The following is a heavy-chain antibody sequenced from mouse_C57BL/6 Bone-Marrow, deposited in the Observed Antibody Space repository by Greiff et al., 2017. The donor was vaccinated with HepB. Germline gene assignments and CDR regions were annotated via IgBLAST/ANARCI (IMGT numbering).Heavy chain of an antibody. D-gene: IGHD1-1*01. Sequence: KLVESGGGLVQPGGSLKLSCEASGFTFSDYYMYWVRQTPEKRLEWVAYISNGGGSTYYPDTVKGRFTISRDNAKNTLYLQMSRLKSEDTAMYYCARQRDYYGSSYFDYWGQGTTLTVSS. CDR2: ISNGGGST. CDR1: GFTFSDYY. CDR3: ARQRDYYGSSYFDY. V-gene: IGHV5-12*01. J-gene: IGHJ2*01.